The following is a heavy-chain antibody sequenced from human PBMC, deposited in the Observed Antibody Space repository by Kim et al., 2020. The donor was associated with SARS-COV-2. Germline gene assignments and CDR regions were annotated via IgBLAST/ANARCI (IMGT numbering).Heavy chain of an antibody. CDR3: AKDTVLSVLTYNFYARDV. D-gene: IGHD2-8*02. V-gene: IGHV3-23*01. J-gene: IGHJ6*02. Sequence: KGRFTISRDNSKNALSLQMNSLRADDTAVYYCAKDTVLSVLTYNFYARDVWGQGTTVTVSS.